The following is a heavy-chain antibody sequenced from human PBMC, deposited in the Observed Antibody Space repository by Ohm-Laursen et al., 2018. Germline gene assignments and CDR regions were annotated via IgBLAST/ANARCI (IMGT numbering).Heavy chain of an antibody. CDR3: AKDPNGDYAF. D-gene: IGHD2-8*01. Sequence: SLRLSCSASGFTFSSYGMHWVRQAPGKGLEWVSAISGSGGSTYYADSVKGRFTISRDNSKNTLYLQMNSLRAEDTAVYYCAKDPNGDYAFWGQGTLVTVSS. J-gene: IGHJ4*01. CDR1: GFTFSSYG. V-gene: IGHV3-23*01. CDR2: ISGSGGST.